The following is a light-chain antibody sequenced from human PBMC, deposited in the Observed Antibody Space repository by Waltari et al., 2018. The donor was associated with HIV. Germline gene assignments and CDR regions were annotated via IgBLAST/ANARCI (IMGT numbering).Light chain of an antibody. CDR2: GVT. CDR1: SHKIDFYNF. CDR3: SSFAGTGTPM. J-gene: IGLJ3*02. V-gene: IGLV2-14*01. Sequence: QSALTQPASVSGSPGQSITIPCSGVSHKIDFYNFVSWYQLRPGKAPQLIIFGVTRRPSGISSRFSGSTSGGTASLTISDLQIEDEADYFCSSFAGTGTPMFGGGTKLTVL.